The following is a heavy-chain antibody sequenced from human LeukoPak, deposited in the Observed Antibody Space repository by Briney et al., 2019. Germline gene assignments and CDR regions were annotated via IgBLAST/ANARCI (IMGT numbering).Heavy chain of an antibody. CDR1: GGPISSSPYY. Sequence: PSETLSLTCSVSGGPISSSPYYWGWIRPSPGKGLEWIGNIYYSGSTHYNPSLKSRLTISVDTSKNLFSLKLTSVTAADTAIYYCARQWYSSGWYGDWGQGILVTVSS. J-gene: IGHJ4*02. CDR2: IYYSGST. V-gene: IGHV4-39*01. CDR3: ARQWYSSGWYGD. D-gene: IGHD6-19*01.